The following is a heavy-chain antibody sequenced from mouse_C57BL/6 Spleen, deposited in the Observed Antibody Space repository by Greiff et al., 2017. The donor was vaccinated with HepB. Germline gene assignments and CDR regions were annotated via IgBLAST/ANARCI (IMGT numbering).Heavy chain of an antibody. CDR2: SSNNANDNTT. D-gene: IGHD4-1*01. Sequence: EVLLVESGGGLVQSGRSLRLSCATSGFTFSDFYMEWVRQAPGKGLEWIAASSNNANDNTTEYSASVKGRFIVSRDTSQSILYLQMNALRAADTANYYCERDATGTGYIDVWGTGTTVTVSS. V-gene: IGHV7-1*01. CDR3: ERDATGTGYIDV. CDR1: GFTFSDFY. J-gene: IGHJ1*03.